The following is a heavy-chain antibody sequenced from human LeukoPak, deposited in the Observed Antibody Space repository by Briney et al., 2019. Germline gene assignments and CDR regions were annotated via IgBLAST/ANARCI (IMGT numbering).Heavy chain of an antibody. CDR2: IFYSGST. CDR3: ARSIAAAGTDFDY. D-gene: IGHD6-13*01. V-gene: IGHV4-39*07. J-gene: IGHJ4*02. Sequence: PSETLSLTCTVSGGSISTSSYYWGWVRQPPGKGLEWIGNIFYSGSTYYSPSLKSRVTISLDTSKNQFSLKLSSVTAADTAVYYCARSIAAAGTDFDYWGQGTLVTVSS. CDR1: GGSISTSSYY.